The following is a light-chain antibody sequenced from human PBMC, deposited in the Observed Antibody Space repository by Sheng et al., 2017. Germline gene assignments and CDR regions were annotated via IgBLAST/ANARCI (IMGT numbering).Light chain of an antibody. CDR1: QSVGST. CDR2: DAS. CDR3: QQYVDSPLT. J-gene: IGKJ4*01. Sequence: ETVMTQSPATLSVSPGERATLSCRASQSVGSTLAWYQQKPGQAPRLFIYDASARATGIPDRFSGSGSGTDFTLTISRLEPEDSAVYYCQQYVDSPLTFGGGTKVEIQ. V-gene: IGKV3D-15*01.